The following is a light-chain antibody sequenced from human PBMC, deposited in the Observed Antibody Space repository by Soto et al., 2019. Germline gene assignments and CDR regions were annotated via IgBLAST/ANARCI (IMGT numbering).Light chain of an antibody. V-gene: IGKV1-5*01. CDR3: QQYNSYSWT. J-gene: IGKJ1*01. CDR2: DAS. Sequence: DIQMTQSPSTLSASVGDRVTITCRASQSISSWLAWYQQKPGKAPKLLIYDASSLESGVPSRFSGSPSGKEFTLPISTLPPEEFATYSCQQYNSYSWTFGQGTKV. CDR1: QSISSW.